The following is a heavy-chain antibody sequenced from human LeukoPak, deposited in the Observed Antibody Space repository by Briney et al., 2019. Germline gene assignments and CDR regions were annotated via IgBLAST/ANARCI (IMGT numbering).Heavy chain of an antibody. V-gene: IGHV3-49*04. J-gene: IGHJ4*02. D-gene: IGHD4-23*01. CDR3: TRDYGGFDY. CDR1: GFTFGDYA. CDR2: IRSKAYGGTT. Sequence: GRSLRLSCTASGFTFGDYAMSWVRQAPGKGLEWVGFIRSKAYGGTTEYAASVKGRFTISRDDSKSIAYLQMNSLKTEDTAVYYCTRDYGGFDYWGQGTLVTVSS.